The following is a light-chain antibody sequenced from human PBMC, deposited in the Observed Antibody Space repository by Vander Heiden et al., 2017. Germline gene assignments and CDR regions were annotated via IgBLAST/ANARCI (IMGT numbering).Light chain of an antibody. J-gene: IGLJ1*01. CDR1: SSDIGDHDH. CDR3: CSYTRSSTLV. CDR2: EVS. V-gene: IGLV2-14*01. Sequence: QSALTQPASVSGSPGQSITISCPGTSSDIGDHDHVSWYQQHPGKVPKVIIYEVSKRPSGVSNRFSGSKSANTASLTISGLQAEDDADYYCCSYTRSSTLVFGTGTKVTAL.